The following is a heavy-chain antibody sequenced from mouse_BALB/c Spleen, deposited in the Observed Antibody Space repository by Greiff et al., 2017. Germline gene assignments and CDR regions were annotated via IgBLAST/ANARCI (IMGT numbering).Heavy chain of an antibody. Sequence: VQLKESGGGLVKPGGSLKLSCAASGFTFSSYAMSWVRQTPEKRLEWVASISSGGSTYYPDSVKGRFTISRDNARNILYLQMSSLRSEDTAMYYCARGEDGNYCFAYWGQGTLVTVSA. J-gene: IGHJ3*01. CDR2: ISSGGST. V-gene: IGHV5-6-5*01. CDR3: ARGEDGNYCFAY. D-gene: IGHD2-1*01. CDR1: GFTFSSYA.